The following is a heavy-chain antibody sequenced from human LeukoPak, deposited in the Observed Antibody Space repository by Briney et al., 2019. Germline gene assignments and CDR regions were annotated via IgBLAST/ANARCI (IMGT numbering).Heavy chain of an antibody. V-gene: IGHV4-59*01. D-gene: IGHD6-13*01. CDR3: ARVRQQLKYYYYYMDV. CDR2: IYYSGST. J-gene: IGHJ6*03. Sequence: PSETLSLTCAVYGGSFSGYYWSWIRQPPGKGLEWIGYIYYSGSTNYNPSLKSRVTISVDTSKNQFSLKLSSVTAADTAVYYCARVRQQLKYYYYYMDVWGKGTTVTVSS. CDR1: GGSFSGYY.